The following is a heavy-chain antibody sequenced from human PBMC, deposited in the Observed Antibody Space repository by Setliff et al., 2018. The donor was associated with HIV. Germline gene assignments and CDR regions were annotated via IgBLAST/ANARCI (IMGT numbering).Heavy chain of an antibody. V-gene: IGHV1-69*06. CDR1: GGSFNILG. D-gene: IGHD3-10*01. J-gene: IGHJ3*02. Sequence: GASVKVSCKASGGSFNILGFTWVRQAPGQGLEWVGGIIPVVDAPIYAQRFQGRVVITADKSTGTAYMQLSSLKFEDTAVYYCATRPPGVHGFSIWGQGTMVTVS. CDR2: IIPVVDAP. CDR3: ATRPPGVHGFSI.